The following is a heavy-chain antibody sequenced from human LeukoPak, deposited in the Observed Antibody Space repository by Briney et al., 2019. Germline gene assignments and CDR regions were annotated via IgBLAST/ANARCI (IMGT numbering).Heavy chain of an antibody. CDR3: AGAGLVRDAFDV. Sequence: GASVKVACKASAYTFTTYGINWVRQAPGQGLEWMGWISAYNGNTNYAQKLQGRVTMTTETSTTTAYMELRSPRSDDTAIYYCAGAGLVRDAFDVWGQGTLVTVAS. CDR2: ISAYNGNT. V-gene: IGHV1-18*01. D-gene: IGHD3/OR15-3a*01. J-gene: IGHJ3*01. CDR1: AYTFTTYG.